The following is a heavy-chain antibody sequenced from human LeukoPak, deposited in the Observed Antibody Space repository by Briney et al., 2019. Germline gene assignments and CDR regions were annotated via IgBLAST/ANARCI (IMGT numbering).Heavy chain of an antibody. CDR3: ARVIPDNWFDP. CDR2: IIPILGIA. J-gene: IGHJ5*02. CDR1: VGTLSSYA. Sequence: SVKVSCKASVGTLSSYAISWVRQAPGQRLEWMGRIIPILGIANYAQKFQGRVTITADKSTSTAYMELSSLRSEDTAVYYCARVIPDNWFDPWGQGTLVTVSS. V-gene: IGHV1-69*04.